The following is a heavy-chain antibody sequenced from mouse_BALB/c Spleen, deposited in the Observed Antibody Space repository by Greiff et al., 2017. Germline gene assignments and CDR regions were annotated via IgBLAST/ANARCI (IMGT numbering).Heavy chain of an antibody. CDR1: GFTFSSYA. CDR3: ARDYGNYEVDY. CDR2: ISSGGST. J-gene: IGHJ2*01. Sequence: EVQRVESGGGLVKPGGSLKLSCAASGFTFSSYAMSWVRQTPEKRLEWVASISSGGSTYYPDSVKGRFTISRDNARNILYLQMSSLRSEDTAMYYCARDYGNYEVDYWGQGTTLTVSS. V-gene: IGHV5-6-5*01. D-gene: IGHD2-1*01.